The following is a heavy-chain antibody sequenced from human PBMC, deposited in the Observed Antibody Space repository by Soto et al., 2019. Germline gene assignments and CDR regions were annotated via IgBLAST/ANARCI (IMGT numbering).Heavy chain of an antibody. Sequence: SENLTLTCTVSGSSIRSYYWSWIRQPPWNGLDWIGYIYYSGSTNYNPSLKSRVTISVDTSKNQFSLKLISVTAADTAVYYCARDGGDVVVVAAKGGAFDIWGQGTMVT. D-gene: IGHD2-15*01. CDR2: IYYSGST. V-gene: IGHV4-59*01. CDR3: ARDGGDVVVVAAKGGAFDI. CDR1: GSSIRSYY. J-gene: IGHJ3*02.